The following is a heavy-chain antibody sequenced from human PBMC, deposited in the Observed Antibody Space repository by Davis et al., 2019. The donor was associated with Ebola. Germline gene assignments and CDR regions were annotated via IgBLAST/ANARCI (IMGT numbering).Heavy chain of an antibody. Sequence: PGGSLRLSCAASGFTFRSYDMHWVRHATGKGLEWVSAIGAAGDTYYPVSVKGRFTISRENAKNSLYLQMSSLRAEDTAVYYCARAGFGSTWFDYWGQGTLVTVSS. CDR2: IGAAGDT. CDR3: ARAGFGSTWFDY. CDR1: GFTFRSYD. V-gene: IGHV3-13*01. D-gene: IGHD6-13*01. J-gene: IGHJ4*02.